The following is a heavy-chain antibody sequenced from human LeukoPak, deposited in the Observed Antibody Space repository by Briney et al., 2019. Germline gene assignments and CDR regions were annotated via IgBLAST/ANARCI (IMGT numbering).Heavy chain of an antibody. CDR3: ARVERSTVTTGMDV. CDR2: FDPEDGET. CDR1: GYTLTELS. V-gene: IGHV1-24*01. J-gene: IGHJ6*02. Sequence: ASVKVSCKVSGYTLTELSMHWVRQAPGKGLEWMGGFDPEDGETIYAQKFQGRVTMTEDTSTDTAYMELSSLRSEDTAVYYCARVERSTVTTGMDVWGQGTTVTVSS. D-gene: IGHD4-17*01.